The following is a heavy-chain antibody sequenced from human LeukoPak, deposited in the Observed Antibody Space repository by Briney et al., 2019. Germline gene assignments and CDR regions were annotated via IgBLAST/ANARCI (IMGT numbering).Heavy chain of an antibody. CDR1: GGSISSSDYY. V-gene: IGHV4-30-4*01. D-gene: IGHD2-2*01. J-gene: IGHJ3*02. Sequence: SETLSLTCTVSGGSISSSDYYWSWIRQPPGKGLEWIGYIYYSGSTYYNPSLKSRVTISVDTSKNQFSLKLSSVTAADTAVYYCARDRLGSTSRQNAFDIWGQGTMVTVSS. CDR3: ARDRLGSTSRQNAFDI. CDR2: IYYSGST.